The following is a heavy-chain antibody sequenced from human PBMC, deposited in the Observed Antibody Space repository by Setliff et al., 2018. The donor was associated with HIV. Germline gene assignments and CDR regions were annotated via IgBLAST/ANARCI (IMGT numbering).Heavy chain of an antibody. V-gene: IGHV4-4*09. J-gene: IGHJ4*02. Sequence: PSETLSLTCFVSGVSISGHFWGWIRQPPGKGLEWIGYIYTSGTTEYNPSLDSRVTISIDTSKNQFSLKLSSVTAADTAVYFCARGRGSSSSWPIDYWGQGTLVTVSS. CDR1: GVSISGHF. D-gene: IGHD6-13*01. CDR3: ARGRGSSSSWPIDY. CDR2: IYTSGTT.